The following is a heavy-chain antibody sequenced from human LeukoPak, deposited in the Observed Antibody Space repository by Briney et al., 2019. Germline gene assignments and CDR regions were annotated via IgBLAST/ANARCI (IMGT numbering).Heavy chain of an antibody. CDR3: ARGVGYYDILTGYFFDP. D-gene: IGHD3-9*01. Sequence: GGSLRLSCAASGFTFSSYWMHWVRHAPGKGLVWVSRINSDGSSTSYADSVKGRFTISRDNAKNTLYLKMNSLRAEDTAVYYCARGVGYYDILTGYFFDPWGQGTLVTVSS. CDR1: GFTFSSYW. J-gene: IGHJ5*02. V-gene: IGHV3-74*01. CDR2: INSDGSST.